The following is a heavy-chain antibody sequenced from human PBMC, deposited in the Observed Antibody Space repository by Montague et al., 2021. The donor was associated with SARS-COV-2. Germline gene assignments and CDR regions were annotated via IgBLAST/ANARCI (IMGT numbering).Heavy chain of an antibody. V-gene: IGHV4-34*01. CDR2: INHSEST. CDR1: GGSFSGYY. Sequence: SETLSLTCAVYGGSFSGYYWSWIRQPPGKGLEWIGEINHSESTNYNPSLKSRVTISVDTSKNQFSLNLSSVTAADTAVYYCAREDRWNWFDPWGQGTLVIVSS. D-gene: IGHD5-24*01. CDR3: AREDRWNWFDP. J-gene: IGHJ5*02.